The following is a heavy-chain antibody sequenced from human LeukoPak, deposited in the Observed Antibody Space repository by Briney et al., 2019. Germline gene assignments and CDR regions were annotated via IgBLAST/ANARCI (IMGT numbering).Heavy chain of an antibody. J-gene: IGHJ6*02. D-gene: IGHD1-7*01. Sequence: GGSLRLSCAASGFTFSSYPMHWVRQAPGKGLEYVSAINSNGGYAYYANSVKGRFTISRDNSKNTLYLQMGSLRAEDMAVYYCARFRENYTPYNGMDVWGQGTTVTVSS. CDR1: GFTFSSYP. CDR2: INSNGGYA. CDR3: ARFRENYTPYNGMDV. V-gene: IGHV3-64*01.